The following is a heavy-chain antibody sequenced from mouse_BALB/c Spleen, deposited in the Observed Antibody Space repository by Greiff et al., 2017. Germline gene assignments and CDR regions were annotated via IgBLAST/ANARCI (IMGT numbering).Heavy chain of an antibody. CDR2: INPYNDGT. J-gene: IGHJ4*01. CDR1: GYTFTSYV. D-gene: IGHD1-1*01. V-gene: IGHV1-14*01. Sequence: EVQLQESGPELVKPGASVKMSCKASGYTFTSYVMHWVKQKPGQGLEWIGYINPYNDGTKYNEKFKGKATLTSDKSSSTAYMELSSLTSEDSAVYYCARFGSSYLYYYAMDYWGQGTSVTVSS. CDR3: ARFGSSYLYYYAMDY.